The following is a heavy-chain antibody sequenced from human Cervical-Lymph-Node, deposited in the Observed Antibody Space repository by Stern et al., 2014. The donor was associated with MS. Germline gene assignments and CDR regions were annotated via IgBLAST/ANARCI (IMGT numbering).Heavy chain of an antibody. CDR1: GGSISSDY. V-gene: IGHV4-59*01. Sequence: QEQLQESGPGLVKPSQTLSLTCTVSGGSISSDYWSWIRQPPGKGLEWIGYIHYTGSTNYNPSLKSRVTISVDRSKNQFSLKLSSVTAADTAVYYCARVEDCGGDCYPPRSFDYWGQGTLVTVSS. D-gene: IGHD2-21*02. J-gene: IGHJ4*02. CDR3: ARVEDCGGDCYPPRSFDY. CDR2: IHYTGST.